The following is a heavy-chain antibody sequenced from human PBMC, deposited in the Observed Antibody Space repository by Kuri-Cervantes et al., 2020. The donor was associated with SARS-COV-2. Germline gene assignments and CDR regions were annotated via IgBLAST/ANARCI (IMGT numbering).Heavy chain of an antibody. J-gene: IGHJ6*02. D-gene: IGHD1-26*01. CDR1: GGSFSGYS. CDR2: IYYSGST. CDR3: ARVGRFSGSHWPPLSLGGMDV. V-gene: IGHV4-59*12. Sequence: SETLSLTCAVYGGSFSGYSWSWIRQPPGKVLEWIGYIYYSGSTNYNTSLKSRVTISVDTSKNQFSLRLSSVTAADAAVYYCARVGRFSGSHWPPLSLGGMDVWGQGTTVTVSS.